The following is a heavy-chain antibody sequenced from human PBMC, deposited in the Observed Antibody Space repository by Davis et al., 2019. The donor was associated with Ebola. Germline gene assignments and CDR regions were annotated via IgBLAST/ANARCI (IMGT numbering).Heavy chain of an antibody. CDR1: GYTFTGYY. J-gene: IGHJ6*03. D-gene: IGHD2-2*01. CDR3: AREAVVVPAAIPAYYYYYMDV. CDR2: INPNSGGT. Sequence: ASVKVSCKASGYTFTGYYMHWVRQAPGQGLEWMGWINPNSGGTNYAQKFQGRVTMTRDTSISTAYMELSRLRSDDTAVYYCAREAVVVPAAIPAYYYYYMDVWGKGTTVTVSS. V-gene: IGHV1-2*02.